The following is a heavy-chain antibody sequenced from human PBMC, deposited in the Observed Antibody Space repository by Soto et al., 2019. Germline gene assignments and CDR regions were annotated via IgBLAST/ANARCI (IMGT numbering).Heavy chain of an antibody. CDR2: IDPSDSYT. Sequence: GESLKISCKGSGYSFTSYWISWVRQMPGKGLEWMGRIDPSDSYTNYSPSFQGHVTISADKSISTAYLQWSSLKASDTAMYYCARQVVPAVYYYYYGMDAWGQGTTVTVSS. D-gene: IGHD2-2*01. CDR3: ARQVVPAVYYYYYGMDA. V-gene: IGHV5-10-1*01. J-gene: IGHJ6*02. CDR1: GYSFTSYW.